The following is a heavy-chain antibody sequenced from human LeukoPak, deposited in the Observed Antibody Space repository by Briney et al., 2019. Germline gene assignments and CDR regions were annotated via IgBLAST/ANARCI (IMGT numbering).Heavy chain of an antibody. J-gene: IGHJ4*02. V-gene: IGHV3-9*03. CDR3: AKDNCGGDCYLDC. D-gene: IGHD2-21*01. CDR2: ISWNSGSI. CDR1: GFTFDDYA. Sequence: GGSLRLSCAASGFTFDDYAMHWVRQAPGKGLEWVSGISWNSGSIGYADSVKGRFTISRDNAKNSLYLQMNSLRAGDMALYYCAKDNCGGDCYLDCWGQGTLVTVSS.